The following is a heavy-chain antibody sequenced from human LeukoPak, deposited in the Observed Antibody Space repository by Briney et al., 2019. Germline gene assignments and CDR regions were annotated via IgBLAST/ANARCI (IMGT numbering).Heavy chain of an antibody. Sequence: PGGSLRLSCAASGFTFSSYGMQWVRQAPGKGLEWVAVISYEGSTKYYADSVKGRFTISRDNSRNTLYLQMNSLRAEDTAVYYCAKERFEKSSHSFDYWGQGTLVTVSS. CDR3: AKERFEKSSHSFDY. J-gene: IGHJ4*02. V-gene: IGHV3-30*18. D-gene: IGHD3-10*01. CDR2: ISYEGSTK. CDR1: GFTFSSYG.